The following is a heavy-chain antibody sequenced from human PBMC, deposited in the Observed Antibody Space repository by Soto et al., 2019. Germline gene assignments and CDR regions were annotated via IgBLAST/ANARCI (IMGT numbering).Heavy chain of an antibody. CDR1: GGSFSAYY. D-gene: IGHD1-26*01. Sequence: SETLSLTCAVYGGSFSAYYWSWVRKPPGKGLEWIGEIIHSESTKYNPSLKSRVTISVDTSKNQFSLKLSSVTAADTAVYYCARQRPTDGRWEFANYYGMDVWGQGTPVTVSS. CDR2: IIHSEST. V-gene: IGHV4-34*12. CDR3: ARQRPTDGRWEFANYYGMDV. J-gene: IGHJ6*02.